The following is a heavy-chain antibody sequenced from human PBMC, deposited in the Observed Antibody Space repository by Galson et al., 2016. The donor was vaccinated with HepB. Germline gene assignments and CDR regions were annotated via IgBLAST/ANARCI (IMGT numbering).Heavy chain of an antibody. D-gene: IGHD3-10*01. CDR1: GCSISSGGYY. J-gene: IGHJ5*01. Sequence: LSLTCTVYGCSISSGGYYWSWIRQHPGRGLEWIGHVFYSGSTDYNPSLESRVTISVDTSKSQFSLKLNYVTTADTAVYYCARVHYDYGSPSCIDSWGSGILVTVS. CDR2: VFYSGST. V-gene: IGHV4-61*08. CDR3: ARVHYDYGSPSCIDS.